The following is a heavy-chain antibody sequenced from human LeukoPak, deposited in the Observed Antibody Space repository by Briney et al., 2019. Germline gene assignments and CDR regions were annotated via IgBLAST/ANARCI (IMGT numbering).Heavy chain of an antibody. CDR2: IYYSGST. CDR1: VGSISSYY. V-gene: IGHV4-59*08. J-gene: IGHJ6*02. CDR3: ARHPSSSRPYYYYYGMDV. Sequence: SETLSLTCTVSVGSISSYYWSWIRQPPGKGLEWIGYIYYSGSTNYNPSLKSRVTISVDTSKNQFSLKLSSVTAADTAVYYCARHPSSSRPYYYYYGMDVWGQGTTVTVSS. D-gene: IGHD6-6*01.